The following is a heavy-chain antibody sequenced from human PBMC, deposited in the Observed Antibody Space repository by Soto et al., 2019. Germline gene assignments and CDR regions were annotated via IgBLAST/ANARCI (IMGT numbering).Heavy chain of an antibody. V-gene: IGHV3-33*01. J-gene: IGHJ4*02. CDR3: ARDYYDFWSGYDSPADY. CDR1: GFTFSSYG. CDR2: IWYDGSNK. Sequence: GGSLRLSCAASGFTFSSYGMHWVRQAPGKGLEWVAVIWYDGSNKYYADSVKGRFTISRDNSKNTLYLQMNSLRAEDTAVYYCARDYYDFWSGYDSPADYWGQGTLVTVSS. D-gene: IGHD3-3*01.